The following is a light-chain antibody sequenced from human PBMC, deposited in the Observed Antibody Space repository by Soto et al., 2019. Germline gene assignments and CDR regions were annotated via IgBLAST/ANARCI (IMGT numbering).Light chain of an antibody. CDR2: EVN. V-gene: IGLV2-14*01. Sequence: QSVLTQPASVSGSPGQSIAISCTGTSTDVGGYKYVSWYQQHPGTAPQLMIFEVNGRPSGVSDRFSGSKSGNTASLTISGLQPEDEADYYCSSFSSSSTPYVFGTGTKVTVL. CDR3: SSFSSSSTPYV. CDR1: STDVGGYKY. J-gene: IGLJ1*01.